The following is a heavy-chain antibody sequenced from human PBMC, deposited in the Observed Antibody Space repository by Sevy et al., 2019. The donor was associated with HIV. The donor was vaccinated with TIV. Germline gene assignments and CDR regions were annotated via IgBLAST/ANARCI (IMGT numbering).Heavy chain of an antibody. CDR2: ISNDGGKT. J-gene: IGHJ4*02. CDR1: GFTFRRYA. D-gene: IGHD2-15*01. V-gene: IGHV3-30*04. Sequence: GGSLRLSCAASGFTFRRYAMHWVRQAPGQGLESVAVISNDGGKTYHAHTVKGGFTISNENSENTLYLQMNSPRAEDTAVYYCTRDGGGDYFDYWGLGTLVTVSS. CDR3: TRDGGGDYFDY.